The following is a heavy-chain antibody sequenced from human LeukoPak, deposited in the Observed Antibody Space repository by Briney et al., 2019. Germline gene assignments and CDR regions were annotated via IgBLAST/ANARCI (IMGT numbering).Heavy chain of an antibody. V-gene: IGHV4-39*07. CDR3: ARGAPPQN. CDR1: GGSISSSSYY. CDR2: VYYTGAS. Sequence: PSETLSLTCTVFGGSISSSSYYWGWIRQPPGKGLEWIGSVYYTGASYYNPSLKSRVTISIDTSKNHFSLNLTSVTAADTAVYYCARGAPPQNWGQGALVTVSS. J-gene: IGHJ4*02.